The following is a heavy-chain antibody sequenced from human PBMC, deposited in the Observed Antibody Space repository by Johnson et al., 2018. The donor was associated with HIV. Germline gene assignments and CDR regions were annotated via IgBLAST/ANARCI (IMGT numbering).Heavy chain of an antibody. CDR1: GFTFSTYA. CDR3: ARGGLGYQNLHDAFDL. D-gene: IGHD1-14*01. Sequence: VLLLESGGGLVQPGGSLRLSCAASGFTFSTYAMYWVRQAPGKGLEWVSSISGSAGSTYYADSVKGRFTISRDNSKKTLYLQMNSLRAEDTALYYCARGGLGYQNLHDAFDLWGQGTMVTVSS. CDR2: ISGSAGST. V-gene: IGHV3-23*01. J-gene: IGHJ3*01.